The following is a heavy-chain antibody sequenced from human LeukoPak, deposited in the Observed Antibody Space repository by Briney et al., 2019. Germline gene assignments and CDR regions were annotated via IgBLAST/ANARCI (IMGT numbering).Heavy chain of an antibody. CDR1: GYTFTGYY. Sequence: GASVKVSCKASGYTFTGYYMHWVRQAPGQGLEWMGWINPNSGGTNYAQKFQGRVTMTRDTSISTAYMELSRLRSDDTAVYYCARVASYYDSSAPGYWGQGTLVTVSS. J-gene: IGHJ4*02. CDR3: ARVASYYDSSAPGY. V-gene: IGHV1-2*02. D-gene: IGHD3-22*01. CDR2: INPNSGGT.